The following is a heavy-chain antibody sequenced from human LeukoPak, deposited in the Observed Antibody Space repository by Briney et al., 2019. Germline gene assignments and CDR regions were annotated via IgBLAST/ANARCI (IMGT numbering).Heavy chain of an antibody. D-gene: IGHD3-16*02. J-gene: IGHJ4*02. V-gene: IGHV4-59*01. Sequence: PSETLSLTCTVSGGSISSYYWSWIRQPPGKGLEWIGCISHSGSTNYNPSLKSRVTMSIDTSKTQFSLKLTSVTAADTAVYYCARGLLRLGELSLYPDYWGQGTLVTVSS. CDR3: ARGLLRLGELSLYPDY. CDR2: ISHSGST. CDR1: GGSISSYY.